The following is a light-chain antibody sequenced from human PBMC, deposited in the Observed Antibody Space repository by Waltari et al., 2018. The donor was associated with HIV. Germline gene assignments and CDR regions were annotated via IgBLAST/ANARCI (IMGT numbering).Light chain of an antibody. Sequence: DIVMTQSPDSLAVSLGERATINCQSSQSVLYSSNNKNYLAWYQQKPGQPPALLIYWASTRESGVPDRFTGSGSGTDFTLTISSLQAEDVAVYYCQQYYSTPLTFGGGTKVEIK. CDR3: QQYYSTPLT. CDR2: WAS. CDR1: QSVLYSSNNKNY. J-gene: IGKJ4*01. V-gene: IGKV4-1*01.